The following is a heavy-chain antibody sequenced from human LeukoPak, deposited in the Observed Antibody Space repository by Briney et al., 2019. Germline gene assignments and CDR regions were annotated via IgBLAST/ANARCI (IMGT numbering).Heavy chain of an antibody. CDR3: ARGERGYTYGYLWNELPYYFDY. CDR1: GGSFSGYY. J-gene: IGHJ4*02. Sequence: SETLSLTCAVYGGSFSGYYWSWIRQPPGKGLEWTGEINHSGSTNYNPSLKSRVTISVDSSKNQFSLKLSSVTAADTAVYFCARGERGYTYGYLWNELPYYFDYWGQGALVTVSS. V-gene: IGHV4-34*01. D-gene: IGHD5-18*01. CDR2: INHSGST.